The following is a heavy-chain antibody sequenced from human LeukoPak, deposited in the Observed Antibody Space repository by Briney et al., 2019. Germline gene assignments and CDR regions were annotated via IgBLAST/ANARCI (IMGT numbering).Heavy chain of an antibody. V-gene: IGHV4-59*01. D-gene: IGHD6-19*01. J-gene: IGHJ4*02. Sequence: PSETLSLTCTVSGDSITNYYYSWIRQPPGKGLEWTGHIFYSGSTNYNPSLKSRVTISADTSKNQFSLRLSSVTAADTAVYYCARGAGLVDYWGQGTLVTVSS. CDR1: GDSITNYY. CDR2: IFYSGST. CDR3: ARGAGLVDY.